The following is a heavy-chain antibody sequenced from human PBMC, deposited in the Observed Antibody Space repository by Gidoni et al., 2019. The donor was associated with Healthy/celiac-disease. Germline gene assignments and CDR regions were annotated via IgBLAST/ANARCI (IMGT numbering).Heavy chain of an antibody. CDR1: GGSVSSGSYY. J-gene: IGHJ4*02. V-gene: IGHV4-61*01. Sequence: QVQLQESGPGLVKPSETLSLTCTVSGGSVSSGSYYWSWIRQPPGKGLEWIGYIYYSGRTNYNPSLKSRVTISVDTSKNQFSLKLSSVTAADTAVYYCARAVAGTLPDYWGQGTLVTVSS. CDR2: IYYSGRT. D-gene: IGHD6-19*01. CDR3: ARAVAGTLPDY.